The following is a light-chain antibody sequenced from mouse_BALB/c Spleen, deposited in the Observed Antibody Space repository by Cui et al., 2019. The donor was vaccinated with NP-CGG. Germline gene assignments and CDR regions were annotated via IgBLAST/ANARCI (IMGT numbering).Light chain of an antibody. J-gene: IGLJ1*01. Sequence: AVMIQESALTISPGEIVTRTGRPSIGAVTTTNYANWFQEIPYHLFTGLIGVTNNRVPSFPARFSGSLIGDKAGLTITGAQTADEAIYFCALWYSNHWVFGGGTKLTVL. V-gene: IGLV1*01. CDR1: IGAVTTTNY. CDR2: VTN. CDR3: ALWYSNHWV.